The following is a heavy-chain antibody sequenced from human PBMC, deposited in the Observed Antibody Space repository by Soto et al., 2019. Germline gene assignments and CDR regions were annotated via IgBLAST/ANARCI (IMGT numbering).Heavy chain of an antibody. V-gene: IGHV3-30-3*01. D-gene: IGHD3-22*01. CDR2: ISYDGSNK. CDR1: GFTFSSYA. J-gene: IGHJ4*02. CDR3: ARDYDSSGYPPPFDY. Sequence: GGSLRLSCAASGFTFSSYAMHWVRQAPGKGLEWVAVISYDGSNKYYADSVKGRFTISRDNSKNTLYLQMNSLRAEDTAVYYCARDYDSSGYPPPFDYWGQGTLVTVSS.